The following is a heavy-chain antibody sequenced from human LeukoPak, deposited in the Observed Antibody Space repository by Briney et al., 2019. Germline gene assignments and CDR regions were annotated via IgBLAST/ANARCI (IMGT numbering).Heavy chain of an antibody. D-gene: IGHD1-1*01. CDR3: ARTGGSWGLYYFDY. J-gene: IGHJ4*02. Sequence: GVSLRLSCAASGFTFSSYEMNRVRQAPGKGLEWVAVIWYDGSNNYYADSVKGRFTISRDNSKNTLYLQMNSLRADDTAVYYCARTGGSWGLYYFDYWGQGTLVTVSS. CDR2: IWYDGSNN. V-gene: IGHV3-33*08. CDR1: GFTFSSYE.